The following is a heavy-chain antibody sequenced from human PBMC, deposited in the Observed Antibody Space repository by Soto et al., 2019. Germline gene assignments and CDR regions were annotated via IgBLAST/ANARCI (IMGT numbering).Heavy chain of an antibody. J-gene: IGHJ6*02. CDR1: GFTFSSYG. Sequence: QVQLVESGGGVVQPGRSPRLSCAASGFTFSSYGMHWVRQAPGKGLEWVAVISYDGSNKYYADSVKGRFTISRDNSKNTLYLQMNSLRAEDTAVYYCAKDRSGMDVWGQGTTVTVSS. V-gene: IGHV3-30*18. CDR2: ISYDGSNK. CDR3: AKDRSGMDV.